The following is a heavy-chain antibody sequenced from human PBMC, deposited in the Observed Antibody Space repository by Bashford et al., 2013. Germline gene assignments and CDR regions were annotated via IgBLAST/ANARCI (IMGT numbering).Heavy chain of an antibody. CDR3: AKDRRYGSGSSFDY. D-gene: IGHD3-10*01. Sequence: GGSLRLSCVTSGFIFSNYWMTWVRQAPGKGLEWVAVISYDGSNKYYADSVKGRFTISRDNSKNTLYLQMNSLRAEDTAVYYCAKDRRYGSGSSFDYWGQGTLVTVSS. J-gene: IGHJ4*02. CDR2: ISYDGSNK. CDR1: GFIFSNYW. V-gene: IGHV3-30*18.